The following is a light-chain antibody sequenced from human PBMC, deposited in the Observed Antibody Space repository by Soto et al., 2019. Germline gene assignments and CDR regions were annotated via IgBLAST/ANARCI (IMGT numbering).Light chain of an antibody. J-gene: IGKJ4*01. CDR3: QQLNSYLLT. V-gene: IGKV1-9*01. Sequence: DIQLTQSPSTLPASVGDRVSITCLASQSISSWLAWYQQKPGKAPKLLIYAASTLQSGVPSRFSGSGSGTEFTLTISSLQPEDFATYYCQQLNSYLLTFGGGTKVDI. CDR2: AAS. CDR1: QSISSW.